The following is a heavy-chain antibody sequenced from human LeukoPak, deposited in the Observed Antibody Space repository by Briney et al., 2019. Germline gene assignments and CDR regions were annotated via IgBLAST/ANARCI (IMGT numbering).Heavy chain of an antibody. D-gene: IGHD1-14*01. CDR2: INHSGDT. CDR1: GGSFSGYY. CDR3: ARLTARRGYYYYGMDV. Sequence: SETLSLTCAVYGGSFSGYYWSWIRQPPGKGLQWIGEINHSGDTNYNPSLKSRVTISVDTSKNQFSLKLNSVTAADTAVYYCARLTARRGYYYYGMDVWGQGTTVTVSS. V-gene: IGHV4-34*01. J-gene: IGHJ6*02.